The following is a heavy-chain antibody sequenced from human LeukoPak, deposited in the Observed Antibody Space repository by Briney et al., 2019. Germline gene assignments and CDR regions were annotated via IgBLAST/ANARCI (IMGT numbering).Heavy chain of an antibody. V-gene: IGHV3-7*01. J-gene: IGHJ5*02. CDR3: ARVGSSGWYLNWFDP. Sequence: GGSLRLSCAASGFTFSSYWMSWVRQAPGKGLEWVANIKQDGSEKYYVDSVKGRFTISRDNAKNSLYLQMNSLRAEDTAVYYCARVGSSGWYLNWFDPWGQGTLVTVSS. CDR1: GFTFSSYW. CDR2: IKQDGSEK. D-gene: IGHD6-19*01.